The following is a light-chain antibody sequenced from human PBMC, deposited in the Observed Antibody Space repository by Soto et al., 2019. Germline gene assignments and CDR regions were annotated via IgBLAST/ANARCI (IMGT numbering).Light chain of an antibody. V-gene: IGKV4-1*01. J-gene: IGKJ2*01. CDR1: NSILSNSNNKDD. CDR3: QQYYSITYT. Sequence: DIVMTQSPDSLALSLGERATINRKSSNSILSNSNNKDDLAWYQQKPGQPPKLLIYWASTRESRVPDRFSGSRSGTDVTLTISSLQAGGVGVYYWQQYYSITYTFGQGTKLEIK. CDR2: WAS.